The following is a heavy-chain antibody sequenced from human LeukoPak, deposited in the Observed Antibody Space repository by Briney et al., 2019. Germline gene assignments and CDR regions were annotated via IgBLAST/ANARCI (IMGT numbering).Heavy chain of an antibody. Sequence: KPSETLSLTCTVSGGSISSYYWSWLRQPPGKGLEWIGYIYYSGSTNYNPSLKSRVTISVDTSKDQFSLKLSSVTAADTAVYYCASGHYDSSGYVDDYWGQGTLVTVSS. CDR3: ASGHYDSSGYVDDY. J-gene: IGHJ4*02. CDR2: IYYSGST. V-gene: IGHV4-59*01. D-gene: IGHD3-22*01. CDR1: GGSISSYY.